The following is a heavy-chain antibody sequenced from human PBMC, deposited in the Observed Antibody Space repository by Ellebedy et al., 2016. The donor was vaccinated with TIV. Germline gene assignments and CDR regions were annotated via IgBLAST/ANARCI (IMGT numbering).Heavy chain of an antibody. Sequence: GESLKISCAASGFTFINYGMHWVRRAPGKGLEWVACMLYDGSFIYYSDSVKGRFTISRDNSKNTLYLQMSSLRVEDTAVYYCAMNSSGWYGLDYWGQGALVTVSS. CDR3: AMNSSGWYGLDY. J-gene: IGHJ4*02. CDR1: GFTFINYG. D-gene: IGHD6-19*01. V-gene: IGHV3-30*02. CDR2: MLYDGSFI.